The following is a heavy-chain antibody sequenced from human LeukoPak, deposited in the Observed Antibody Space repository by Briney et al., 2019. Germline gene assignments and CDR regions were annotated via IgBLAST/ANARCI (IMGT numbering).Heavy chain of an antibody. CDR1: GYAFTSYD. J-gene: IGHJ3*02. D-gene: IGHD3-22*01. Sequence: GASVKVSCKASGYAFTSYDINWVRQATGQGLEWMGWMNPNSGNTGYAQKFQGTVTMTRNTSVSTAYMELSSLRSEDTAVYYCARYDSSGYRAFDIWGQGTMVTVSS. V-gene: IGHV1-8*01. CDR2: MNPNSGNT. CDR3: ARYDSSGYRAFDI.